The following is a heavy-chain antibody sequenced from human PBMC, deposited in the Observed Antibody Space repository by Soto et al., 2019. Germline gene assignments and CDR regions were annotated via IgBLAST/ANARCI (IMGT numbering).Heavy chain of an antibody. V-gene: IGHV1-18*01. CDR1: GYAFTTYG. Sequence: QVHLVQSGAEVKKPGASVKVSCKGSGYAFTTYGITWVRQAPGQGLEWMGWISAHSGNTNDAQKLQGRVTVNRDTSTSTAYMELSSRRSDDTAVYYGERGMYGNYWSKGALVTVSP. J-gene: IGHJ4*02. CDR3: ERGMYGNY. CDR2: ISAHSGNT. D-gene: IGHD2-8*01.